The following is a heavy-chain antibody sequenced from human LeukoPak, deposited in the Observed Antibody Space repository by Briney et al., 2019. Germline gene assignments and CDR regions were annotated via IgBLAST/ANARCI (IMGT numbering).Heavy chain of an antibody. V-gene: IGHV4-39*07. CDR2: IYYSGST. Sequence: PSETLSLTCTVSGGSITSSSYYWGWIRQPPGKGLEWIGSIYYSGSTHYNPSLKSRVTISVNTSKNQLSLKLSSVTAADTAVYYCARDHNQYYYGSGVSGGWFDPWGQGTLVTVSS. CDR1: GGSITSSSYY. J-gene: IGHJ5*02. CDR3: ARDHNQYYYGSGVSGGWFDP. D-gene: IGHD3-10*01.